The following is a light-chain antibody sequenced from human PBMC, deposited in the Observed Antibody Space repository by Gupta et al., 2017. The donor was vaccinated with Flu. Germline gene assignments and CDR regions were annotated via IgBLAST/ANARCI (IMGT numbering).Light chain of an antibody. CDR3: RQDLQIHI. V-gene: IGKV2-28*01. CDR1: QSLLHTNGFNY. CDR2: LAS. Sequence: DIVMTQSPLSLPVTPGEPASISCSSSQSLLHTNGFNYVDWYLQKPGQSPQLLIYLASRRAYGVPDRFSGSGSGTNFTLKSSRGEDEDVGFYYCRQDLQIHIFGGGTKVEIK. J-gene: IGKJ4*01.